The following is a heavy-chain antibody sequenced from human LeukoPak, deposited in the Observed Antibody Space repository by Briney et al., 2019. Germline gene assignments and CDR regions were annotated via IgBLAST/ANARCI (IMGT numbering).Heavy chain of an antibody. V-gene: IGHV4-59*01. D-gene: IGHD6-13*01. J-gene: IGHJ5*02. CDR1: GGSISSYY. Sequence: ETLSLTCTVSGGSISSYYWSWIRQPPGKGLEWIGYIYYSGSTKYNPSLKSRVTISVDTSKNQFSLKLSSVTAAAAAVYYCARGSSWPYNWFDPWGQGTLVTVSS. CDR3: ARGSSWPYNWFDP. CDR2: IYYSGST.